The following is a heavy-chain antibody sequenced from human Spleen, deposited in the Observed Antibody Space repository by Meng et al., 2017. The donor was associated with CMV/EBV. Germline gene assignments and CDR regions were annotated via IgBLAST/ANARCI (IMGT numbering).Heavy chain of an antibody. J-gene: IGHJ4*02. CDR2: ISGNARDT. CDR1: GFMFNYYA. CDR3: AKSRLVGATTDY. Sequence: GESLKISCAASGFMFNYYAMSWVRQAPGKGLEWVATISGNARDTYYADSLKGRFTISRDNSKNTLYLQMKSLRTEDTALYYCAKSRLVGATTDYWGQGTLVTVSS. D-gene: IGHD1-26*01. V-gene: IGHV3-23*01.